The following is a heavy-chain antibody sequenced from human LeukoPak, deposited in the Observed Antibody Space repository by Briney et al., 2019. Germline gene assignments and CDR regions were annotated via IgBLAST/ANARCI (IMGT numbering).Heavy chain of an antibody. J-gene: IGHJ2*01. CDR3: ASPPPASNCSGGSCYPTNWYFDL. CDR1: GFTFSGYA. Sequence: GGSLRLSCAASGFTFSGYAMCWVRQAPGKGLGWGGLINSKTDGGTTDYAAPVKGRFTISRDDSQNTLYLQMNSLKTEDTAVYYCASPPPASNCSGGSCYPTNWYFDLWGRGTLVTVSS. D-gene: IGHD2-15*01. CDR2: INSKTDGGTT. V-gene: IGHV3-15*01.